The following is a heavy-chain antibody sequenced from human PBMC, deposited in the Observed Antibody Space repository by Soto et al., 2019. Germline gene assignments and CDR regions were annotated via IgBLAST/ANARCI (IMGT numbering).Heavy chain of an antibody. V-gene: IGHV4-61*01. CDR3: ARGISYYDSSGYQATSHYYSGANWFDP. CDR2: IYYSGST. Sequence: SETLSLTCTVSGGSVSSGSYYWSWIRQPPGKGLGWIGYIYYSGSTNYNPSLKSRVTISVDTSKNQFSLKLSSVTAADTAVYYCARGISYYDSSGYQATSHYYSGANWFDPWGQGTLVTVSS. CDR1: GGSVSSGSYY. J-gene: IGHJ5*02. D-gene: IGHD3-22*01.